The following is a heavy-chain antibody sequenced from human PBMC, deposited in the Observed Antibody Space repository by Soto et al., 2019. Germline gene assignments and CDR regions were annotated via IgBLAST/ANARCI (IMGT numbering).Heavy chain of an antibody. CDR1: GFIFRSYW. V-gene: IGHV3-7*01. D-gene: IGHD2-15*01. CDR2: INQDGSEK. CDR3: ARDGVAAGLYLDN. J-gene: IGHJ4*02. Sequence: GGSLRLSCAASGFIFRSYWMSWVRQAPGKGLEWVANINQDGSEKYYVDSVRGRFIISRDNAENSLYLQMNSLRAEDTAVYYCARDGVAAGLYLDNWGQGTLVTVSS.